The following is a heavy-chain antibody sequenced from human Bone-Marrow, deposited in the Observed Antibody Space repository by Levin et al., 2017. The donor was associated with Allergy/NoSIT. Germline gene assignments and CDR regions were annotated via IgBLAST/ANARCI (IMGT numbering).Heavy chain of an antibody. D-gene: IGHD1-1*01. CDR1: GYTFTDFY. Sequence: RASVKVSCKTSGYTFTDFYIHWVRQAPGQGLEWMGWINPDTGSTTYSEKFKGRVTMTRDTSISTAYMELRGLTSDDTAVFYCAPDWNDVGLDPWGQGTLVTVS. V-gene: IGHV1-2*02. J-gene: IGHJ5*02. CDR2: INPDTGST. CDR3: APDWNDVGLDP.